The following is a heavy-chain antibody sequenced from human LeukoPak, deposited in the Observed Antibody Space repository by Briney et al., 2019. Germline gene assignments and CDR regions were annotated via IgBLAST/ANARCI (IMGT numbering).Heavy chain of an antibody. CDR3: ARSQSCSGGSCYLDY. CDR1: GYTFTGYY. CDR2: INPNSGGT. Sequence: ASVKVSCKASGYTFTGYYMHWMRQAPGQGLEWMGWINPNSGGTNYAQKFQGRVTMTRDTSISTAYMELSRLRSDDTAVYYCARSQSCSGGSCYLDYWGQGTLVTVSS. V-gene: IGHV1-2*02. J-gene: IGHJ4*02. D-gene: IGHD2-15*01.